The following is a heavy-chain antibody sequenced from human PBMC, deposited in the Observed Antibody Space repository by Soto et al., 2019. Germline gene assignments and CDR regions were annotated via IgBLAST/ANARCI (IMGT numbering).Heavy chain of an antibody. V-gene: IGHV1-69*13. J-gene: IGHJ2*01. Sequence: SVKVSCKASGGTFSSYAISWVRQAPGQGLEWMGGIIPIFGTANYAQKFQGRVTITADESTSTAYMELSSLRSEDTAVYYCARDRAVAGKRYFDLWGRGTLVTVSS. CDR3: ARDRAVAGKRYFDL. CDR2: IIPIFGTA. D-gene: IGHD6-19*01. CDR1: GGTFSSYA.